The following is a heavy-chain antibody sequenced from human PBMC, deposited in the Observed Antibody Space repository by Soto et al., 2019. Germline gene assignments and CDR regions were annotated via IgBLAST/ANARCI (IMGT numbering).Heavy chain of an antibody. CDR1: GYTFTSYG. Sequence: SVKVSCKASGYTFTSYGISWVRQAPGQGLEWMGWIIPIFGTANYAQKFQGRVTITADESTSTAYMELSSLRSEDTAVYYCARLTDCSSTGCYLPEQRWFDPWGQGTLVT. V-gene: IGHV1-69*13. CDR3: ARLTDCSSTGCYLPEQRWFDP. CDR2: IIPIFGTA. D-gene: IGHD2-2*01. J-gene: IGHJ5*02.